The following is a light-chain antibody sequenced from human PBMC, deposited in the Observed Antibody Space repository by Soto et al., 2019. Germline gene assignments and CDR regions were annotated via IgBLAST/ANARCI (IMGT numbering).Light chain of an antibody. CDR1: SSDIRAYNY. CDR2: EVS. V-gene: IGLV2-14*01. J-gene: IGLJ1*01. CDR3: FSFTTDWTHV. Sequence: QSALTQPASGSGSPGQSITISCTGSSSDIRAYNYVCWFQQYPGKAPKLIISEVSNRPSGVSNRCSGSKSGTAASLTISGLQTEDEADYFCFSFTTDWTHVFGTGTKV.